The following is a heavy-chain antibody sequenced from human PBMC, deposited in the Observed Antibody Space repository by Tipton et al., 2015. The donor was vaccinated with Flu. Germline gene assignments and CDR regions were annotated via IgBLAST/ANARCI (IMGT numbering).Heavy chain of an antibody. Sequence: SGFTFNSYEMSWVRQAPGKGLEWVSHMNTGGSVINYADSVKGRFTISRDNAKNSLFLEMTSLRAEDTAVYYCARTPARLRSPSGGGAFDIWGQGTTVIVSS. J-gene: IGHJ3*02. CDR2: MNTGGSVI. D-gene: IGHD4-17*01. V-gene: IGHV3-48*03. CDR1: GFTFNSYE. CDR3: ARTPARLRSPSGGGAFDI.